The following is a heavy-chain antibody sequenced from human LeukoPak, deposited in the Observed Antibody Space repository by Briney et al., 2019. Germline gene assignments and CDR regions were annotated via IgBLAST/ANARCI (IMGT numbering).Heavy chain of an antibody. CDR2: IYYSGTT. D-gene: IGHD3-3*01. Sequence: SETLSLTCTVSGGSISSYYWSWIRQPPGKGLEWIGYIYYSGTTNYNPSLKSRVTISVDTSKNQFSLKLSSVTAADTAVYYCASSASGYYKGNGYWGQGTLVTVSS. CDR1: GGSISSYY. CDR3: ASSASGYYKGNGY. V-gene: IGHV4-59*12. J-gene: IGHJ4*02.